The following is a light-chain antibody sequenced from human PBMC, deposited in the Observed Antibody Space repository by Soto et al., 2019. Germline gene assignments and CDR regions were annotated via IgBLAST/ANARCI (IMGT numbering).Light chain of an antibody. Sequence: EVVMTQSPATLSVSPGERATLSCRASQSISNNLAWYQQKPGQAPRLLIYAASTRATGIPARFSGSGSGTEFTLTISSLQSEDFAVYYCQQYNNLPPLTFGGGTKVDIK. CDR1: QSISNN. J-gene: IGKJ4*01. V-gene: IGKV3-15*01. CDR3: QQYNNLPPLT. CDR2: AAS.